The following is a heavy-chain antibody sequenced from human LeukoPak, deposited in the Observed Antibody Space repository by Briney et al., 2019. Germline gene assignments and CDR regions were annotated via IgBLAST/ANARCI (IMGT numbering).Heavy chain of an antibody. D-gene: IGHD3/OR15-3a*01. Sequence: GESLKISCKGSGYTFTDYWIAWVRQMPGKGLEWMGIIYPGDPETRYSPSFRGQVTISADKSVSAASLQWSSLKASDTAMYYCARQLDITDAFDIWGQGTMVTVSS. J-gene: IGHJ3*02. CDR2: IYPGDPET. CDR1: GYTFTDYW. CDR3: ARQLDITDAFDI. V-gene: IGHV5-51*01.